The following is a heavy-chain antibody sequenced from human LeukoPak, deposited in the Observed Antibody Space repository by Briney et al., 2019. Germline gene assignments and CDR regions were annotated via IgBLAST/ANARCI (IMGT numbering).Heavy chain of an antibody. Sequence: ASVKVSCRVSGYTLTELSMHWVRQAPGKGLEWMGGFDPEDGETIYAQKFQGRVTMTEDTSTDTAYMELSSLRSEDTAVYYCATVLTIENWFDPWGQGTLVTVSS. V-gene: IGHV1-24*01. CDR3: ATVLTIENWFDP. D-gene: IGHD3-3*01. CDR2: FDPEDGET. CDR1: GYTLTELS. J-gene: IGHJ5*02.